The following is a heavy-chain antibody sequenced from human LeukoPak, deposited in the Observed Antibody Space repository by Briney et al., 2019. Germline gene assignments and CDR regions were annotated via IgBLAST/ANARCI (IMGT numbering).Heavy chain of an antibody. V-gene: IGHV1-18*01. D-gene: IGHD3-22*01. CDR3: ARDWHYDSSGYYYVAFDI. CDR2: ISAYNGNT. J-gene: IGHJ3*02. CDR1: GYTFTSYG. Sequence: ASVKVSCKASGYTFTSYGISWVRQAPGQGLEWMGWISAYNGNTNYAQKLQGRVTMTTDTSTSTAYMELRSLRSDDTAVYYCARDWHYDSSGYYYVAFDIWGQGTMVTVSS.